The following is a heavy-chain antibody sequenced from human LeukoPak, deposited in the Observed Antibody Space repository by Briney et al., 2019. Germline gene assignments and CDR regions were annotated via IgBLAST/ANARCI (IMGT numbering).Heavy chain of an antibody. CDR2: INTNNGNP. CDR3: ARDPPPPGPRQLVRGY. Sequence: ASVKVSCKASGYIFTNFAMNWVRQAPGQGLEWMGWINTNNGNPTYAQGFAGRFVFSLDTSVSTAYLQISSLKAEDTAVYYCARDPPPPGPRQLVRGYWGQGTLVTVSS. CDR1: GYIFTNFA. D-gene: IGHD6-13*01. J-gene: IGHJ4*02. V-gene: IGHV7-4-1*02.